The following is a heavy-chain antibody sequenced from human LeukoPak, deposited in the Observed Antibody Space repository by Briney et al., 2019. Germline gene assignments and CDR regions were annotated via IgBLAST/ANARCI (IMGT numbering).Heavy chain of an antibody. J-gene: IGHJ4*02. D-gene: IGHD1-26*01. CDR1: GXSFSDHE. Sequence: GGSLRLSCAASGXSFSDHEMNWVRQAPGKGLEWVSYLSSSGNAYYADSVKGRFTISRDNPKNSLYLQMTSLRADDTAVYYCASGRGSYSPDYWGQGTLVTVSS. V-gene: IGHV3-48*03. CDR2: LSSSGNA. CDR3: ASGRGSYSPDY.